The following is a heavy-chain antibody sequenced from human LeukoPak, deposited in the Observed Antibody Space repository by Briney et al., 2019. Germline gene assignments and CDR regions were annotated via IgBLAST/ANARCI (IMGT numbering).Heavy chain of an antibody. CDR3: AKLELSYCSGGNCYFDY. J-gene: IGHJ4*02. CDR1: GFTFSDYD. CDR2: ISGSGGST. Sequence: GGSLRLSCAASGFTFSDYDMTWVRQAPGKGLEWVSVISGSGGSTYYADAVKGRFTISRDNSKNTLYLQMNSLRAEDTAVYYCAKLELSYCSGGNCYFDYWGQGTLVTVSS. V-gene: IGHV3-23*01. D-gene: IGHD2-15*01.